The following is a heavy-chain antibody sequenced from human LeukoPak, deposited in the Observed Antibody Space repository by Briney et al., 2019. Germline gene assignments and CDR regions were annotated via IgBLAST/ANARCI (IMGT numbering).Heavy chain of an antibody. CDR3: ARGGVDL. CDR1: GFTFSSYW. J-gene: IGHJ2*01. V-gene: IGHV3-74*01. Sequence: GGSLRLSCAASGFTFSSYWMHWVRQAPGKGLVWVSRINSDRTSTSYADSVKGRFTISRDNAKNTVYLHMDSLRAEDTAVYYCARGGVDLWGRGTLVTVSS. CDR2: INSDRTST. D-gene: IGHD5-24*01.